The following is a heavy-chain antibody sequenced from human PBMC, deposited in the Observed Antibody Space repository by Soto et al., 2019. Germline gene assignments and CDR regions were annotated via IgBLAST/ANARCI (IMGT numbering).Heavy chain of an antibody. Sequence: QVQLVESGGGVVQPGRSLRLSCAASGFTFSSYAMHWVRQAPGKGLEWVAVISYDGSNKYYADSVKGRFTISRDNSKNXLXLXMNSLRAEDTAVYYCARERGKYNWNHYPYDYYGMDVWGQGTTVTVSS. CDR3: ARERGKYNWNHYPYDYYGMDV. CDR2: ISYDGSNK. V-gene: IGHV3-30-3*01. J-gene: IGHJ6*02. D-gene: IGHD1-20*01. CDR1: GFTFSSYA.